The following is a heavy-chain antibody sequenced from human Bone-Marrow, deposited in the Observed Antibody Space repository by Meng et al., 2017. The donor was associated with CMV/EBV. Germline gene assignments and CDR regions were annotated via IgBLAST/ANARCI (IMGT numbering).Heavy chain of an antibody. CDR2: IKQDGSEK. J-gene: IGHJ6*02. D-gene: IGHD4-11*01. CDR1: GFTLSSYW. V-gene: IGHV3-7*01. Sequence: GESLKISCAASGFTLSSYWMSWVRQAPGKGLEWVANIKQDGSEKYYVDSVKCRFTISRDNAKNSLYLQMNRLRDEDTAVYYGARDTYSNYVLPHYYYYGMDVWGQGTTVTVSS. CDR3: ARDTYSNYVLPHYYYYGMDV.